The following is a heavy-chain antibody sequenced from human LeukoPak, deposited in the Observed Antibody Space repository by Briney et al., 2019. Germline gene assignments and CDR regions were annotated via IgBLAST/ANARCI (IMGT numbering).Heavy chain of an antibody. J-gene: IGHJ4*02. CDR3: ARAPASGYDYYFDY. CDR2: IKQDGSEK. D-gene: IGHD5-12*01. Sequence: AGGSLRLSCAASGFTFSSYSMSWVRQAPGKGLEWVANIKQDGSEKYYVDSVKGRFTISRDNAKNSLYLQMNSLRAEDTAVYYCARAPASGYDYYFDYWGQGTLVTVSS. CDR1: GFTFSSYS. V-gene: IGHV3-7*01.